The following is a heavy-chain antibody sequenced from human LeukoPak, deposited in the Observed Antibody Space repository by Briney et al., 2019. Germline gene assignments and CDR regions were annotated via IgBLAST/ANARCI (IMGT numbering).Heavy chain of an antibody. V-gene: IGHV3-7*01. CDR1: GFSFSSYW. D-gene: IGHD4-17*01. CDR2: IRQAESER. Sequence: PGGSLRLSCEGSGFSFSSYWMTWVRQLPGKGPEWVANIRQAESERYFADSVKGRFTISRDNAKKSAYLHMSSLRAEDTAVYYCARRRTTVTTSLDYWGQGTLVTVSS. CDR3: ARRRTTVTTSLDY. J-gene: IGHJ4*02.